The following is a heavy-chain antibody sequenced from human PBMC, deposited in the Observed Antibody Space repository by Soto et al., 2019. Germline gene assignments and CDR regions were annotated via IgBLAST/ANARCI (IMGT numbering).Heavy chain of an antibody. CDR2: LYASDST. J-gene: IGHJ3*01. CDR3: ATTVTRLIAFDV. V-gene: IGHV3-53*01. D-gene: IGHD4-17*01. Sequence: PGGSLRLSCAASGFTVSSHYMSWVRQTPGKGLEWVSILYASDSTFYADSVEGRFTISRYNSKNTVYLQLNSLRAEDTAVYYCATTVTRLIAFDVWGQGTMVTVSS. CDR1: GFTVSSHY.